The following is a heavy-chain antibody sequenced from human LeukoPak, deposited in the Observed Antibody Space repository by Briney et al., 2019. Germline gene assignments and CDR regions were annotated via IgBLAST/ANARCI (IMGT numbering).Heavy chain of an antibody. Sequence: GASVKASCKASGYTFTGYYMHWVRQAPGQGLEWMGWINPNSGGTNYAQKFQGRVTMTRDTSISTAYMELSRLRSDDTAVYYCARDATRGSYYFDYWGQGTLVTVSS. J-gene: IGHJ4*02. CDR2: INPNSGGT. CDR1: GYTFTGYY. V-gene: IGHV1-2*02. CDR3: ARDATRGSYYFDY. D-gene: IGHD3-10*01.